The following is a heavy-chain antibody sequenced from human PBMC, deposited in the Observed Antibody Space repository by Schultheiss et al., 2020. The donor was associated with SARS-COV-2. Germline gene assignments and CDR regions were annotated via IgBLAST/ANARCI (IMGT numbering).Heavy chain of an antibody. Sequence: SQTLSLTCTVSGGSISTYYWSWIRQHPGKGLEWIGYIYYSGSTYYNPSLKSRVTISVDTSKNQFSLKLSSVTAADTAVYYCAKGSSSWYDLPDYWGQGTLVTVSS. CDR3: AKGSSSWYDLPDY. D-gene: IGHD6-13*01. CDR2: IYYSGST. V-gene: IGHV4-59*06. J-gene: IGHJ4*02. CDR1: GGSISTYY.